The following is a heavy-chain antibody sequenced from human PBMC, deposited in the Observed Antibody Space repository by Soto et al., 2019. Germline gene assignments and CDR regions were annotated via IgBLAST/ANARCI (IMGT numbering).Heavy chain of an antibody. CDR2: ISGSGGST. CDR1: GFTFSSYA. CDR3: AKDYLRYFDWLGAFDI. D-gene: IGHD3-9*01. J-gene: IGHJ3*02. Sequence: GGSLRLSCAASGFTFSSYAMSWVRQAPGKGLEWVSAISGSGGSTYYADSVKGRFTISRDNSKNTLYLQMNSLRAEDTAVYYCAKDYLRYFDWLGAFDIWGQGTMVTVSS. V-gene: IGHV3-23*01.